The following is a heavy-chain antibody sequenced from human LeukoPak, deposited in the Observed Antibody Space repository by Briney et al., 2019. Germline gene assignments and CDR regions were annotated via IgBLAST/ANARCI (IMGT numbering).Heavy chain of an antibody. J-gene: IGHJ1*01. V-gene: IGHV2-5*08. CDR1: GGSISSYYW. D-gene: IGHD4-17*01. Sequence: TLSLTCTVSGGSISSYYWSWIRQPPGKALEWLALIYYDDDKRYSPSLKSRLTITKGTSKNQVVLTMTNMDPVDTATYYCAHRYISRYDYAFFQHWGQGTLVTVSS. CDR2: IYYDDDK. CDR3: AHRYISRYDYAFFQH.